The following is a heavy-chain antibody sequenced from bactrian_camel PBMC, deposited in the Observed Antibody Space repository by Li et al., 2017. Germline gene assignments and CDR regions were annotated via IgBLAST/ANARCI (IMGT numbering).Heavy chain of an antibody. CDR3: AATSNWKLSGCRLRSDYNV. J-gene: IGHJ4*01. CDR2: IDSADNT. D-gene: IGHD3*01. Sequence: HVQLVESGGASVQAGESLTLSCAAYTSSSARHHMAWFRQAPGKEREGIAAIDSADNTQYVDAVKGRFTIRRDSAKKTLYLQMNSLKPEDTGIYYCAATSNWKLSGCRLRSDYNVWGQGTQVTVS. CDR1: TSSSARHH. V-gene: IGHV3S55*01.